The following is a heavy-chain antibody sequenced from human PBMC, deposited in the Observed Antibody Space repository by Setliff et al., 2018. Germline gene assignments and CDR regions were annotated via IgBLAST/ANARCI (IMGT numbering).Heavy chain of an antibody. CDR2: IYHSGSA. CDR3: ACSGSYYKTIDY. D-gene: IGHD3-10*02. J-gene: IGHJ4*02. V-gene: IGHV4-30-4*08. Sequence: SETLSLTCTVSGDSISSGDYFWSWIRQPPGKGLEWIAYIYHSGSAYYNPSLKSRVTMSVDTSKNQFSLHLTSVTAADTAVYYCACSGSYYKTIDYWGQGTLVTVSS. CDR1: GDSISSGDYF.